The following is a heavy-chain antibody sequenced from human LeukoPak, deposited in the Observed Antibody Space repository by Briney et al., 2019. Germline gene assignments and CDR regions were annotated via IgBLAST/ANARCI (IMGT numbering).Heavy chain of an antibody. J-gene: IGHJ4*02. CDR3: ARDIRYGSGSSHIYY. V-gene: IGHV4-38-2*02. Sequence: LGTLSLTCAVSGYSLSSGYYWGGIRQPPGRGLEWIGTIYHSGSTYYNPSLKSRVTISVDTSKNQFSLKLSSVTAADTAVYYCARDIRYGSGSSHIYYWGQGNLVTVSS. CDR2: IYHSGST. D-gene: IGHD3-10*01. CDR1: GYSLSSGYY.